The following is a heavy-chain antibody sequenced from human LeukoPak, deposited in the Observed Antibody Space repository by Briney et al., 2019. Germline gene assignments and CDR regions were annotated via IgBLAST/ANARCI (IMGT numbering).Heavy chain of an antibody. CDR2: ISRGDDVT. CDR1: GFTFSTYA. CDR3: AARPGEVAVPYDY. J-gene: IGHJ4*02. D-gene: IGHD2-15*01. Sequence: PGGSLRLSCAASGFTFSTYAMTWVRQAPGKGLEWVSLISRGDDVTYYADSVKGRFTISRDSPKTTLYLQMHSLRAEDTAVYYCAARPGEVAVPYDYWGQGTLVTVSS. V-gene: IGHV3-23*01.